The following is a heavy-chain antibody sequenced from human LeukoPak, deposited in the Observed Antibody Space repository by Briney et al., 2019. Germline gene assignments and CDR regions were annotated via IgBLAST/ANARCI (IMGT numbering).Heavy chain of an antibody. J-gene: IGHJ6*02. Sequence: SETLSLTCAVYGGSFSGYYWSWIRQPPGKGLEWIGEINHSGSTNYNPSLKSRVTISVDTSKNQFSLKLSSVTAADTAVYYCALARPEYHYGMDVWGQGATVTVSS. CDR2: INHSGST. CDR3: ALARPEYHYGMDV. CDR1: GGSFSGYY. V-gene: IGHV4-34*01. D-gene: IGHD6-6*01.